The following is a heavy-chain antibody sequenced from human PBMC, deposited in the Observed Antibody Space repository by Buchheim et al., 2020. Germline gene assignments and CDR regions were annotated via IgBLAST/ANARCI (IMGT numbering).Heavy chain of an antibody. CDR1: GGSITSDSHY. Sequence: QLQLQESGPRLVKPSETLSLTCTVSGGSITSDSHYWGWIRQPPGKGLEWIASIYYSSGSTYYNPSLKIRVTISVYPSTHQFSLKLTSLTAADTAVYYCGSTLRGWFGVGDYWGQGAL. CDR2: IYYSSGST. CDR3: GSTLRGWFGVGDY. V-gene: IGHV4-39*01. D-gene: IGHD3-10*01. J-gene: IGHJ4*02.